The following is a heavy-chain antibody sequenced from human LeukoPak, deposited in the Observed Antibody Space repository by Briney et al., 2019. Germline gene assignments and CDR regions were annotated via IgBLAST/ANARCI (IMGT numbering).Heavy chain of an antibody. J-gene: IGHJ4*02. D-gene: IGHD3-9*01. CDR2: ISGSGDST. V-gene: IGHV3-23*01. CDR1: GFTFSSYE. Sequence: GGSLRLSCAASGFTFSSYEMNWVRQAPGKGLEWVSGISGSGDSTYYADSVKGRFTISRDNSENTLYLQMNRLRADDTAIYYCAKSTWFDYFDYWGQGTLVTVSS. CDR3: AKSTWFDYFDY.